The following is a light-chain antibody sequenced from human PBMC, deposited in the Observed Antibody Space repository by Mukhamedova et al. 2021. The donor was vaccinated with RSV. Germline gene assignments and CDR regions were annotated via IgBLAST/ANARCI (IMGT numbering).Light chain of an antibody. V-gene: IGKV1-39*01. Sequence: LTYAASSLQSGVPSSFSGSGSGTESTLTISSLQPDDFATYYCQQSYAIPWTLGRGTKVEN. J-gene: IGKJ1*01. CDR2: AAS. CDR3: QQSYAIPWT.